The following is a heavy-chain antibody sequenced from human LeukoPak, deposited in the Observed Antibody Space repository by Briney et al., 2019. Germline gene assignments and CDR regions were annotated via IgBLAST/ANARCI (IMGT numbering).Heavy chain of an antibody. CDR2: ISYDGSNK. CDR1: GFTFSSYG. CDR3: AKGSYCGGDCYFMDY. Sequence: GGSLRLSCAASGFTFSSYGMHWVRQAPGKGLEWVAVISYDGSNKYYADSVKGRFTISRDNSKNTLYLQMNSLRAEDTAVHYCAKGSYCGGDCYFMDYWGQGTLVTVSS. V-gene: IGHV3-30*18. D-gene: IGHD2-21*02. J-gene: IGHJ4*02.